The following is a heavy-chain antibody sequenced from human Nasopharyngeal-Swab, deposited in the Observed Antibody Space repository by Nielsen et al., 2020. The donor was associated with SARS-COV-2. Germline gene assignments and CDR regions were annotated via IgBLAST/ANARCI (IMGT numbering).Heavy chain of an antibody. V-gene: IGHV1-3*01. CDR1: GYTFSTYA. CDR3: ARDSSSGLRYFDWLSPGYNWFDP. Sequence: ASVKVSCKDSGYTFSTYAINWVSKDDGQRLEWMGWIKAGNGNTKYSQKLQGRVTITRDTSASTAYMELSSLRSEDTAVYYCARDSSSGLRYFDWLSPGYNWFDPWGQGTLVTVSS. J-gene: IGHJ5*02. D-gene: IGHD3-9*01. CDR2: IKAGNGNT.